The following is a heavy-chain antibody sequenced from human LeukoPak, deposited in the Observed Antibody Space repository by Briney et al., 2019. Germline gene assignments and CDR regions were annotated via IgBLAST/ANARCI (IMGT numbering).Heavy chain of an antibody. D-gene: IGHD2-15*01. CDR1: GFTFSDYY. J-gene: IGHJ6*02. CDR2: ISSSGSTI. Sequence: GGSLRLSCAASGFTFSDYYVSWIRQAPGKGLEWVSYISSSGSTIYYADSVKGRFTISRDNAKNSLYLQMNSLRAEDTAVYYCARVDCSGGSCYAYGMDVWGQGTTVTVSS. CDR3: ARVDCSGGSCYAYGMDV. V-gene: IGHV3-11*01.